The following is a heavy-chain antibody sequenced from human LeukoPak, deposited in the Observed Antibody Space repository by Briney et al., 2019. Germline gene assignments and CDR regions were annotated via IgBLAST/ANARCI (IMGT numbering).Heavy chain of an antibody. D-gene: IGHD4-17*01. CDR1: GFTFSDYY. J-gene: IGHJ4*02. CDR3: ARARTVTTWESYFDY. CDR2: ISSSGSTI. Sequence: GGSLRLSCAASGFTFSDYYMSWIRQAPGKGLEWVSYISSSGSTIYYADSVKGRFTISRDNAKNSLYLQMNSLRAEDTAVYYCARARTVTTWESYFDYWGRGTLVTVSS. V-gene: IGHV3-11*01.